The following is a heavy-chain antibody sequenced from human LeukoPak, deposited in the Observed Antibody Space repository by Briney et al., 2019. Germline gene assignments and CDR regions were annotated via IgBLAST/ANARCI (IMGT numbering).Heavy chain of an antibody. Sequence: SKTLSLTCTVSGGSISGSYYWGWVRQPPGKGLEWIGSIYYSGRIYYNASLKSRVTMYIDTSKNQFSLKLSSVTAADTAMYYCAKSNGYGLIDYWGQGTLVTVSS. D-gene: IGHD5-12*01. CDR3: AKSNGYGLIDY. CDR2: IYYSGRI. CDR1: GGSISGSYY. V-gene: IGHV4-39*01. J-gene: IGHJ4*02.